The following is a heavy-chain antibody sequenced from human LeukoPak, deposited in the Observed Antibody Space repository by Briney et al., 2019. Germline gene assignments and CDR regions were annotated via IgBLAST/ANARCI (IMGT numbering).Heavy chain of an antibody. V-gene: IGHV3-30-3*01. CDR2: ISYDGSNK. CDR3: ARHLPAHDFWSGYYPSYFDY. J-gene: IGHJ4*02. D-gene: IGHD3-3*01. CDR1: GFTFSSYA. Sequence: GGSLRLSCAASGFTFSSYAMHWVRQAPGKGLEWVAVISYDGSNKYYADSVKGRFTISRDNSKNTLYLQMNSLRAEDTAVYYCARHLPAHDFWSGYYPSYFDYWGQGTLVTVSS.